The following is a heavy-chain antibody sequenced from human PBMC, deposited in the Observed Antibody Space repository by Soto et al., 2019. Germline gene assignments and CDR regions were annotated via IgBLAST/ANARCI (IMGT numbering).Heavy chain of an antibody. V-gene: IGHV1-69*05. D-gene: IGHD1-7*01. CDR1: GGTFSSYA. J-gene: IGHJ6*03. CDR3: ASFNWNYGYMDV. Sequence: SVKVSCKASGGTFSSYAISWVRQAPGQGLEWMGGIIPIFGTANYAQKFQGRVTMTRNTSISTAYMELSSLRSEDTAVYYCASFNWNYGYMDVWGKGTTVTVSS. CDR2: IIPIFGTA.